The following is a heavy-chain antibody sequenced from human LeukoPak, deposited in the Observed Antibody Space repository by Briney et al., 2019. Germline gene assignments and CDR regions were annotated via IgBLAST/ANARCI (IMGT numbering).Heavy chain of an antibody. V-gene: IGHV3-30-3*01. CDR3: ARETGEWIQLWGPSYYFDY. J-gene: IGHJ4*02. CDR2: ISYDGSNK. Sequence: GSLRLSCAASGFTFSSYTMHWVRQAPGKGLEWVAVISYDGSNKYYADSVKGRFTISRDNSKNTLYLQMNSLRAEDTAVYYCARETGEWIQLWGPSYYFDYWGQGTLVTVSS. CDR1: GFTFSSYT. D-gene: IGHD5-18*01.